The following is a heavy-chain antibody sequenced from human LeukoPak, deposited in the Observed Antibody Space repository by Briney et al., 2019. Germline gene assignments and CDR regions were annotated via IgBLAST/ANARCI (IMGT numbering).Heavy chain of an antibody. D-gene: IGHD5-18*01. CDR1: GFTVSSNY. J-gene: IGHJ3*02. CDR3: AKALWGSYSYGYGAFDI. V-gene: IGHV3-23*01. Sequence: TGGSLRLSCAASGFTVSSNYMSWVRQAPGKGLEWVSAISGSGGSTYYADSVEGRFTISRDNSKNTLYLQMNSLRAEDTAVYYCAKALWGSYSYGYGAFDIWGQGTMVTVSS. CDR2: ISGSGGST.